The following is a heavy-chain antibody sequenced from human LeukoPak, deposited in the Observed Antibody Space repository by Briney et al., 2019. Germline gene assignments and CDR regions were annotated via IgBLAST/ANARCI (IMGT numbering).Heavy chain of an antibody. CDR2: INPKSGGT. Sequence: WASVKVSCKAPGYTFTNYYMHWVRQAPGLGFEWMGWINPKSGGTSYPQKFQGRLTMTRDTSISTAYMELSRLRSDDTAVYYCVPSANYYYFDYWGQGTLVTVSS. CDR3: VPSANYYYFDY. J-gene: IGHJ4*02. CDR1: GYTFTNYY. V-gene: IGHV1-2*02. D-gene: IGHD1-26*01.